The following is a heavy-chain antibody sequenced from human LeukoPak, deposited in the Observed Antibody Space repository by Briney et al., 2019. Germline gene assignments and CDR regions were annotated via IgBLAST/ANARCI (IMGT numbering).Heavy chain of an antibody. CDR1: GFTFYNYG. J-gene: IGHJ5*02. CDR3: AKDPYRVVVATGNYLDP. CDR2: ISHDGSNI. Sequence: PGGSLRLSCAASGFTFYNYGMHWVRQAPGKGLEWVAVISHDGSNIHYGDSVKGRFTISRDNSKNTLYLQMNSLRVEDTAAYYCAKDPYRVVVATGNYLDPWGQGTLVTVSA. D-gene: IGHD2-21*01. V-gene: IGHV3-30*18.